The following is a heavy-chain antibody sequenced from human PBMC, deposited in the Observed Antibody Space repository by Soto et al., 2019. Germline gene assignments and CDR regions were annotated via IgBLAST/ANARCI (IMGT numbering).Heavy chain of an antibody. J-gene: IGHJ4*02. CDR2: INPSGGST. Sequence: ASVKVSCKASGYTFTSYYMHWVRQAPGQGLEWMGIINPSGGSTSYAQKFQGRVTMTRDTSTSTVYMELSSLRAEDTAVYYCARGANYYDSSAYCGYWGQGTLVTVSS. CDR1: GYTFTSYY. V-gene: IGHV1-46*01. CDR3: ARGANYYDSSAYCGY. D-gene: IGHD3-22*01.